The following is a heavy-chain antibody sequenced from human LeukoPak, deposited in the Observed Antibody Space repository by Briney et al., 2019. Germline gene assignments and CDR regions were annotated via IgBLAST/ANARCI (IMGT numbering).Heavy chain of an antibody. CDR1: GYTFTNYD. V-gene: IGHV1-8*03. CDR2: MNPNSGNT. CDR3: ARDHRLGAKGEAAFDI. J-gene: IGHJ3*02. Sequence: ASVKVSCKASGYTFTNYDISWVRQATGQGLERMGWMNPNSGNTDSAQRFQGRVTITGNTSISTAYMELSSLTSEDTAVYYCARDHRLGAKGEAAFDIWGQGTMVTVSS. D-gene: IGHD1-26*01.